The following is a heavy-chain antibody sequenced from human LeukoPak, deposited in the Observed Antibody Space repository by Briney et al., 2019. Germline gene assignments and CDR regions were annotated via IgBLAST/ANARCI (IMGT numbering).Heavy chain of an antibody. CDR2: IYYSGST. Sequence: SETLSLTCTVSGGPISSYYWSWIRQPPGKGLEWIGYIYYSGSTNYNPSLKSRVTISVDTSKNQFSLKLSSVTAADTAVYYCARGATSHVDTAMAHWGQGTLVTVSS. CDR3: ARGATSHVDTAMAH. D-gene: IGHD5-18*01. V-gene: IGHV4-59*01. CDR1: GGPISSYY. J-gene: IGHJ4*02.